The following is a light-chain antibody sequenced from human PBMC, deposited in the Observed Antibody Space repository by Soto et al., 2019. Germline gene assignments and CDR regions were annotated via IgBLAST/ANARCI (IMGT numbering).Light chain of an antibody. V-gene: IGKV3-11*01. CDR3: QHRSHWLIT. J-gene: IGKJ5*01. CDR1: QSVTNY. Sequence: ILLTQSPSTLSLSPGERATLSCRASQSVTNYLAWYQQKAGQAPRLLIYETIHRATGIPARFSGSGSGTDFTLTISSLEPEDFAVYYCQHRSHWLITFGQGTRLEIK. CDR2: ETI.